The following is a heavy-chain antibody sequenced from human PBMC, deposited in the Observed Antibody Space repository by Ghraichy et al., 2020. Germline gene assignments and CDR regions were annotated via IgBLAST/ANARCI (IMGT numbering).Heavy chain of an antibody. D-gene: IGHD1-26*01. J-gene: IGHJ4*02. Sequence: ASVKVSCKASGYTFTGYYMHWVRQAPGQGLEWMGWINPKSGGTNYAQKFQGRVTMTRDTSISTVYMELSGLRSDDTAVYYCAKDTSGSYLCDYWGQGTLVPVSS. V-gene: IGHV1-2*02. CDR1: GYTFTGYY. CDR3: AKDTSGSYLCDY. CDR2: INPKSGGT.